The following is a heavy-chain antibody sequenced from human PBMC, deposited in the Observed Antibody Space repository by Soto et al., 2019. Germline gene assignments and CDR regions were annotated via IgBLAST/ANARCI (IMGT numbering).Heavy chain of an antibody. CDR2: IIPIFGTA. CDR3: ARGSVVVVPAAIEDYYYGMDV. V-gene: IGHV1-69*13. CDR1: GGTFSSYA. Sequence: SVKVACKASGGTFSSYAISWVRQAPGQGLEWMGGIIPIFGTANYAQKFQGRVTITADESTSTAYMELSSLRSEDTAVYYCARGSVVVVPAAIEDYYYGMDVWGQGTTVTVSS. J-gene: IGHJ6*02. D-gene: IGHD2-2*01.